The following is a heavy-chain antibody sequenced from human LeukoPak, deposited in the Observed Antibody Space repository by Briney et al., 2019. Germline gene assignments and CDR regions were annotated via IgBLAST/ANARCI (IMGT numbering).Heavy chain of an antibody. CDR2: IYPGDSET. D-gene: IGHD2-15*01. CDR1: GYSFSNYW. Sequence: GEALKISCKGSGYSFSNYWIGWVRQMPGKGLECMWIIYPGDSETRYSPSFQGEVTISADKSISTAYLQWSSLKASDTAMYYCARRLCSGGTCGFDYWGRGTLVTVSS. V-gene: IGHV5-51*01. CDR3: ARRLCSGGTCGFDY. J-gene: IGHJ4*02.